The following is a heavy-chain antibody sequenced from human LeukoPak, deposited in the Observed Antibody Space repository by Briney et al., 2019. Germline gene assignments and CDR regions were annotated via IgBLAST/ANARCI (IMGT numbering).Heavy chain of an antibody. Sequence: GGSLRLSCASSGDTFSSYWMRWVRQAPGKGLEWVANIKQDGSEKYYVESVKGRFTISRDNAKNSLYLQMNSLRAEVTAVYYCARSGGAVAGFDYWGQGTLVTVSS. J-gene: IGHJ4*02. D-gene: IGHD6-19*01. V-gene: IGHV3-7*05. CDR3: ARSGGAVAGFDY. CDR1: GDTFSSYW. CDR2: IKQDGSEK.